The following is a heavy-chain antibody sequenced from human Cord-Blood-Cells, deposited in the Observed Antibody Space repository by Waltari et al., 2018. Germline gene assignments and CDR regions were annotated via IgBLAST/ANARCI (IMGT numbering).Heavy chain of an antibody. CDR1: GFTFSNAW. Sequence: EVQLVESGGGLVKPGGSLRLSCAASGFTFSNAWMSWVRQAPGKGLEWVGRIKSKTDGGTTDYAAPVKGRFTISRDDSKNTLYLQMNSLKTEVTAVYYCTTCSSTSCYYYYYMDVWGKGTTVTVSS. J-gene: IGHJ6*03. V-gene: IGHV3-15*01. CDR2: IKSKTDGGTT. D-gene: IGHD2-2*01. CDR3: TTCSSTSCYYYYYMDV.